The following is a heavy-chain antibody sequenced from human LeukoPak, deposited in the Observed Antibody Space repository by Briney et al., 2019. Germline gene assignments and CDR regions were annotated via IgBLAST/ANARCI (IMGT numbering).Heavy chain of an antibody. CDR2: IYPGDSDT. Sequence: RGESLKISCKGSGYSFTSYWIGWVRQMPGKGLEWMGIIYPGDSDTRYSPSFQGQVTISADKSISTAYLQWSSLKASDTAMYYCARRESSFNYYDSRYQKWFDPWGQGTLVTVSS. D-gene: IGHD3-22*01. J-gene: IGHJ5*02. V-gene: IGHV5-51*01. CDR1: GYSFTSYW. CDR3: ARRESSFNYYDSRYQKWFDP.